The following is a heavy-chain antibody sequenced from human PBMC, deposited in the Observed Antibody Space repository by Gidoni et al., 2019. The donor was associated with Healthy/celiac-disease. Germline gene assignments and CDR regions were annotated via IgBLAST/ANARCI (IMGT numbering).Heavy chain of an antibody. CDR3: AKDRGFYDLGGGAFDI. V-gene: IGHV3-23*01. J-gene: IGHJ3*02. CDR2: ISGSGGST. Sequence: ELQLLESGGGLVQPGGSLRLSCAASGFTFSSYAMSWVRQAPGKGLEWVSAISGSGGSTYYADSVKGRFTISRDNSKNTLYLQMNSLRAEDTAVYYCAKDRGFYDLGGGAFDIWGQGTMVTVSS. CDR1: GFTFSSYA. D-gene: IGHD3-3*01.